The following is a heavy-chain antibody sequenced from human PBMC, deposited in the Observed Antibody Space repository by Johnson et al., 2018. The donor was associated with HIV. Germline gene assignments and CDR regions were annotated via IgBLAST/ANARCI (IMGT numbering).Heavy chain of an antibody. CDR2: IYADGGT. CDR1: GFTVSSNY. CDR3: ARGRIAARPHAFDI. D-gene: IGHD6-6*01. V-gene: IGHV3-66*01. Sequence: VQLVESGGGVVQPGRSLRLSCAASGFTVSSNYMTWVRQGPGKGLEWVSVIYADGGTYYPDSVKARFTISRDRSENTVYLQMNSLRAEDTAMYYCARGRIAARPHAFDIWGQGTMVTVSS. J-gene: IGHJ3*02.